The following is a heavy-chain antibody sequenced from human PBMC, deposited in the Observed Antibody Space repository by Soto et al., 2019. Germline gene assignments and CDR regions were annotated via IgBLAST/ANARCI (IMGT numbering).Heavy chain of an antibody. Sequence: EVELVESRGGLVKPGGSLRLSCAASGFTFTNAGMSWVRQAPGKGLEWVGRIKSITDGGTTDYAAPVKGRFTISRDDSKNTLYLQTDSPKTEDTAVYYCTTGAYYYGSWGQGTLVTVSS. V-gene: IGHV3-15*01. CDR2: IKSITDGGTT. CDR3: TTGAYYYGS. J-gene: IGHJ5*02. CDR1: GFTFTNAG. D-gene: IGHD3-10*01.